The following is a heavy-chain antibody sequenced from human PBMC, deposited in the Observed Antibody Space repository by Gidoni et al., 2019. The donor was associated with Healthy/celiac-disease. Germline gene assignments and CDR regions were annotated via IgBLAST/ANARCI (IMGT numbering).Heavy chain of an antibody. J-gene: IGHJ5*02. CDR2: INPNSGGT. CDR3: ARGVLLRGIVGADNWFDP. V-gene: IGHV1-2*04. D-gene: IGHD1-26*01. Sequence: QVQLVQSGAEEKKPGASVKVSCKASGYTFTGYYMHWVRQASGQGLEWMGWINPNSGGTNYAQKFQGWVTMTRDTSISTAYMELSRLRSDDTAVYYCARGVLLRGIVGADNWFDPWGQGTLVTVSS. CDR1: GYTFTGYY.